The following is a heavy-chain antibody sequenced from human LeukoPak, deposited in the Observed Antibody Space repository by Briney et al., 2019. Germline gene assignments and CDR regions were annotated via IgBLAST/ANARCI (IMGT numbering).Heavy chain of an antibody. CDR1: GGSFSGYY. Sequence: PSETLSLTCAVYGGSFSGYYWSWIRQPPGKGLEWIGEINHSGSTNYNSSLKSRVTISVDTSKNQFSLKLSSVTAADTAVYYCARLPTGRRRAVRDYYYMDVWGKGTTVTISS. J-gene: IGHJ6*03. CDR3: ARLPTGRRRAVRDYYYMDV. D-gene: IGHD2-15*01. CDR2: INHSGST. V-gene: IGHV4-34*01.